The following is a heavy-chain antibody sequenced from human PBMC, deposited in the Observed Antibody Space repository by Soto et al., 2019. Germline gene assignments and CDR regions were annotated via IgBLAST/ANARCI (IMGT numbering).Heavy chain of an antibody. CDR1: GFTFSNHA. D-gene: IGHD4-4*01. J-gene: IGHJ5*02. V-gene: IGHV3-23*01. CDR3: AKGRVQYGWFDP. CDR2: MSGSGGYT. Sequence: EVQLLEYGGGLVQPWGSLRLSCAAFGFTFSNHAMSWVRQSPGKGLEWVSAMSGSGGYTYYADSVQGRFTVSRDNSKNTLYLQMSSLRAEDTAVYYCAKGRVQYGWFDPWGQGTLVTVSS.